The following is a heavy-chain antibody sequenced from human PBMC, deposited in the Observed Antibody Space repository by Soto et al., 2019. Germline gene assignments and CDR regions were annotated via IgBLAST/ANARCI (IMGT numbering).Heavy chain of an antibody. D-gene: IGHD3-16*01. Sequence: GGSLSLSCAASGFTFSSYGMHWVRQAPGKGLEWVAVISYDGSNKYYADSVKGRFTISRDNSKNTLYLQMNGLRAEDTAVYYCAKVYDGKSLDYWGQGTLVTVSS. V-gene: IGHV3-30*18. CDR3: AKVYDGKSLDY. CDR1: GFTFSSYG. J-gene: IGHJ4*02. CDR2: ISYDGSNK.